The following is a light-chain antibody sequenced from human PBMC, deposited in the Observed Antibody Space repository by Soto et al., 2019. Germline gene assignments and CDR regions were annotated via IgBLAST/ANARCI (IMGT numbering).Light chain of an antibody. V-gene: IGLV2-8*01. CDR1: SSVVGGYNY. J-gene: IGLJ2*01. CDR2: EVS. CDR3: SSYAGSNNLV. Sequence: QSVLTQPPSASGSPGQSVTISCTGTSSVVGGYNYVSWYQQHPGKAPKLMIYEVSKRPSGVPDRFSGSKSGNTASLTVSGLQAEDEADYYCSSYAGSNNLVFGGGTKLTVL.